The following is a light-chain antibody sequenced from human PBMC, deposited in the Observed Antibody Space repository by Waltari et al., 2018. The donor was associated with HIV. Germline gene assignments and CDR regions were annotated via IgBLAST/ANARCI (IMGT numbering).Light chain of an antibody. CDR3: AAWDDSLSGRV. CDR1: SSNIGSNS. CDR2: RNN. V-gene: IGLV1-47*01. Sequence: QSVLTQPPSASGTPGQRVTISCSGSSSNIGSNSVYWYQQLPGTAPKLLISRNNHRPSGVPDRFSGSMSVTSASLAISGLRSEDEAHYYCAAWDDSLSGRVFGEGTKLTVL. J-gene: IGLJ3*02.